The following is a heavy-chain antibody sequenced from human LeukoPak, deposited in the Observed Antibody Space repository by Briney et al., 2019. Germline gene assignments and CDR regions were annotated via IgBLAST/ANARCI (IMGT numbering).Heavy chain of an antibody. CDR1: GGSISSGSYY. Sequence: SETLSLTCAVSGGSISSGSYYWSWIRQPAGKGLEWIGRIYTWGSTNYNPSLKSRVTISVDTSKDQFSLNMSSVTAADTAVYYCARDSVATRDYYYYYYMDVWGKGTTVTVSS. V-gene: IGHV4-61*02. CDR2: IYTWGST. CDR3: ARDSVATRDYYYYYYMDV. D-gene: IGHD6-6*01. J-gene: IGHJ6*03.